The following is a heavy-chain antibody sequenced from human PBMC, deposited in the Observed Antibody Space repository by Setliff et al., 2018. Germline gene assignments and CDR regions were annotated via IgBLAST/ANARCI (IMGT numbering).Heavy chain of an antibody. CDR3: ATGRRSGSYSSEYFQH. CDR1: GFSFGSYA. J-gene: IGHJ1*01. CDR2: VWYGGSNE. Sequence: GGSLRLSCVASGFSFGSYAMSWVRQAPGKGLEWVAVVWYGGSNEYYADSVKGRFTISRDNFKSTLYLQMNTLKAEDTAVYYCATGRRSGSYSSEYFQHWGQGTLVTVSS. V-gene: IGHV3-33*08. D-gene: IGHD1-26*01.